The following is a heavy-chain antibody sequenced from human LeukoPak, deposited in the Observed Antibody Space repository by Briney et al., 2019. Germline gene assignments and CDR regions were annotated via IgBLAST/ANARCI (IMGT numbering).Heavy chain of an antibody. Sequence: PSETLSLTCTVSGGSISGYFWSWIRQPAGKGLEWIGSIYHSGSTYYNPSLKSRVTISVDTSKNQFSLKLSSVTAADTAVYYCARVPRRFGEFDPWGQGTLVTVSS. V-gene: IGHV4-38-2*02. CDR3: ARVPRRFGEFDP. J-gene: IGHJ5*02. D-gene: IGHD3-10*01. CDR1: GGSISGYF. CDR2: IYHSGST.